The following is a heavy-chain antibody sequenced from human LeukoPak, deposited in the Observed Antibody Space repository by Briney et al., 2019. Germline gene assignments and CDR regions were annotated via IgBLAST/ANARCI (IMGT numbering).Heavy chain of an antibody. V-gene: IGHV3-43*02. CDR3: AKASSGSSSRPVDY. CDR2: ISGDGGSA. Sequence: GGSLRLSCVASGFTFHDYAMSWVRQVPGKGLEWVSLISGDGGSASYAGPVKGRFTISRDNSKNSLYLQMNSLRTEDTAFYYCAKASSGSSSRPVDYWGQGTLVTVSS. CDR1: GFTFHDYA. D-gene: IGHD3-10*01. J-gene: IGHJ4*02.